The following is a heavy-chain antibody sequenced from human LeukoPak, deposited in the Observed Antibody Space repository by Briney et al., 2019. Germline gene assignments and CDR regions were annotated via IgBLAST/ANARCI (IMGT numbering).Heavy chain of an antibody. Sequence: SETLSLTCTVSGDSINSGDYYWSWIRQPPGKGLEWIGYISYSGSTSYNPSLKSRVTISVDTSKNQFSLKVTSVTAADTAGYYCARAIVGYCSGGRCFRRFDPWGQGTLVTVSS. CDR3: ARAIVGYCSGGRCFRRFDP. D-gene: IGHD2-15*01. J-gene: IGHJ5*02. CDR2: ISYSGST. V-gene: IGHV4-30-4*01. CDR1: GDSINSGDYY.